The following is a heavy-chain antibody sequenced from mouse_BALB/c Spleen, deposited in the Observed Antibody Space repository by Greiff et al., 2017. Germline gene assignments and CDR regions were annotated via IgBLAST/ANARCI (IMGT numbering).Heavy chain of an antibody. D-gene: IGHD2-3*01. CDR2: INPSNGGT. CDR1: GYTFTSYY. J-gene: IGHJ3*01. CDR3: TRAFYDGFFAY. Sequence: QVQLKQPGAELVKPGASVKLSCKASGYTFTSYYMYWVKQRPGQGLEWIGGINPSNGGTNFNEKFKSKATLTVDKSSSTAYMQLSSLTSEDSAVYYCTRAFYDGFFAYWGQGTLVTVSA. V-gene: IGHV1S81*02.